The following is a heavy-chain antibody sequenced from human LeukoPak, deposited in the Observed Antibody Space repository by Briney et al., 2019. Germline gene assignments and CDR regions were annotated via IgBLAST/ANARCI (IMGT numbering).Heavy chain of an antibody. V-gene: IGHV4-59*08. Sequence: SETLSLTCSVSGDSVTAYYWNWIRQATGKGLEWIGYVSHDGTTNYTPSLRSRVVMSVDTANNTISLSLTSVTAADTGVYYCARSDCYGVVGCYNHWGRGTPVTVS. D-gene: IGHD2-8*01. CDR3: ARSDCYGVVGCYNH. CDR2: VSHDGTT. CDR1: GDSVTAYY. J-gene: IGHJ5*02.